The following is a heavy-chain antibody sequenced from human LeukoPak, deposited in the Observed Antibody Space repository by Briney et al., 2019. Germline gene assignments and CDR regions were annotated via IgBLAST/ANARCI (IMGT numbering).Heavy chain of an antibody. J-gene: IGHJ2*01. CDR1: GGSISSGGYY. CDR2: IYYSGST. V-gene: IGHV4-31*03. Sequence: SQTLSLTCTVSGGSISSGGYYWSWIRQHPGKGLEWIGYIYYSGSTYYNPSLKSRVTISVDTSKNQFSLKLSSVTAADTAVYYCARGKSLYSNYLWYFDLWGRGTLVTVPS. CDR3: ARGKSLYSNYLWYFDL. D-gene: IGHD4-11*01.